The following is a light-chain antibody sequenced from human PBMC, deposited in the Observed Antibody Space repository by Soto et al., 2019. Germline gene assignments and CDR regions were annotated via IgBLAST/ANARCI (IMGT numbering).Light chain of an antibody. J-gene: IGKJ1*01. Sequence: EVVFTQSPATLSLSPVERATLSCSASQSVTSHLAWYQQKPGQAPRLLIYDASNRATGIPARFSGSGSGTEFTLTISSLQSEDFALYYCQQYNNGPPATFGQGTKVDIK. CDR1: QSVTSH. CDR2: DAS. V-gene: IGKV3D-15*01. CDR3: QQYNNGPPAT.